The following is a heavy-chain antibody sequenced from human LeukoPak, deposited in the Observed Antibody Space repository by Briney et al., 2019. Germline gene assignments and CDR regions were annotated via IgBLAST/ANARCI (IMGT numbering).Heavy chain of an antibody. V-gene: IGHV3-20*04. CDR2: INWNGGST. J-gene: IGHJ6*03. D-gene: IGHD6-13*01. Sequence: GGSLRLSCAASGFTFDDYGMSWVRQAPGKGLEWVSGINWNGGSTGYADSVKGRFTISSDNAKNSLYLQMNSLRAEDTALYYCARGAGIAAAGDYYYYYMDVWGKGTTVTVSS. CDR3: ARGAGIAAAGDYYYYYMDV. CDR1: GFTFDDYG.